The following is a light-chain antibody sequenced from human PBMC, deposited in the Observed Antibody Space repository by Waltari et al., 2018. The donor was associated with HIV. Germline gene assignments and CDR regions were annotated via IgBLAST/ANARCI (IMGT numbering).Light chain of an antibody. CDR1: SSNIGTNY. V-gene: IGLV1-47*01. CDR2: RNN. J-gene: IGLJ2*01. Sequence: SVLTQPPSASGTPGQSVTISCSGTSSNIGTNYVYWYQQFPGTAPKLLIYRNNKRPSGVPDRFSGSKSGTSASLDISGLRSDDEAEYYCAAWDDTLTVVFGGGTKLTVL. CDR3: AAWDDTLTVV.